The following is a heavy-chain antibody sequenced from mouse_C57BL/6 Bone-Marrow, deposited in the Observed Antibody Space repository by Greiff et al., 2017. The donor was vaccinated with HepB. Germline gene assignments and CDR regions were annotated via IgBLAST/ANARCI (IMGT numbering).Heavy chain of an antibody. CDR1: GYAFSSSW. CDR3: ANIATCGGFAY. D-gene: IGHD4-1*02. Sequence: QVQLQQSGPELVKPGASVKISCKASGYAFSSSWMNWVKQRPGKGLEWIGLIYPGDGDTNYNGKFKGKATLTADKSSSTAYMQLSSLTSEDSAVYFCANIATCGGFAYWGQGTLVTVSA. J-gene: IGHJ3*01. CDR2: IYPGDGDT. V-gene: IGHV1-82*01.